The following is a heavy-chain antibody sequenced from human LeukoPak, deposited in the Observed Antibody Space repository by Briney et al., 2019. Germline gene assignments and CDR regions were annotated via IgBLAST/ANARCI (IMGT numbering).Heavy chain of an antibody. J-gene: IGHJ4*02. CDR1: GGSFSGYY. D-gene: IGHD3-10*01. CDR3: ARGRYYGSGSYYMFDY. Sequence: SETLSLTCAVYGGSFSGYYWSWIRQPSGKGLEWIGEINHSGSTNYNPSLKSRVTISVDTSKNQFSLKLSSVTAAGTAVYYCARGRYYGSGSYYMFDYWGQGTLVTVSS. V-gene: IGHV4-34*01. CDR2: INHSGST.